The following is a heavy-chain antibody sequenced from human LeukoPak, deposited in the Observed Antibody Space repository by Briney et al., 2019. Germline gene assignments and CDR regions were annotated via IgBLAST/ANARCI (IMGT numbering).Heavy chain of an antibody. J-gene: IGHJ5*02. Sequence: SETLSLTCAVYGGSFSGYYWSWIRQPPGKGLEWIGEINHSRSTNYNPSLKSRVTISVDTSKNQFSLKLSSVTAADTAVYYCARGARTPSGYGSRTAGRANWFDPWGQGTLVTVSS. D-gene: IGHD5-12*01. CDR1: GGSFSGYY. V-gene: IGHV4-34*01. CDR3: ARGARTPSGYGSRTAGRANWFDP. CDR2: INHSRST.